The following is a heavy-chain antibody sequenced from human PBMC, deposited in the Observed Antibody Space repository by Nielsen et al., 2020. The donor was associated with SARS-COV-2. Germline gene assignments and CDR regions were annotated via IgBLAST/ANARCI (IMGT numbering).Heavy chain of an antibody. J-gene: IGHJ4*02. CDR2: INHSGST. CDR1: GGSFSGYY. Sequence: GSLRLSCAVYGGSFSGYYWSWIRQPPGKGLEWIGEINHSGSTNYNPSLKSRVTISVDTSKNQFSLKLSSVTAADTAVYYCARGGRYSSGWYLGYWSQGTLVTVSS. V-gene: IGHV4-34*01. D-gene: IGHD6-19*01. CDR3: ARGGRYSSGWYLGY.